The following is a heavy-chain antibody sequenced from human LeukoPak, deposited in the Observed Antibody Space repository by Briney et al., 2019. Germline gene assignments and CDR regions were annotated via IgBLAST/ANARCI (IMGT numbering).Heavy chain of an antibody. CDR2: ISGSGGST. V-gene: IGHV3-23*01. D-gene: IGHD3-3*01. Sequence: GGSLRLSCAASGFTFSSYAMSWVRQAPGKGLEWVSAISGSGGSTYYADSVKGRFTISRDNSKNTLYLQMNSLRAEGTAVYYCAKVQPQYYDFWSGYYTDYYYYYGVDVWGQGTTVTVSS. CDR3: AKVQPQYYDFWSGYYTDYYYYYGVDV. CDR1: GFTFSSYA. J-gene: IGHJ6*02.